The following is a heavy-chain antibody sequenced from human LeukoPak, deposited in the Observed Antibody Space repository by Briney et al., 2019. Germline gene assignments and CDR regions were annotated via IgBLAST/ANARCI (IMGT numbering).Heavy chain of an antibody. CDR1: GGSISSSSYY. V-gene: IGHV4-39*07. Sequence: SETLSLTCTVSGGSISSSSYYWGWIRQPPGKGLEWIGSIYYSGSTYYNPSLKSRVTISVDTSKNQFSLKLSSVTAADTAVYYCARPSSGYYYFSAFDIWGQGTMVTVSS. J-gene: IGHJ3*02. D-gene: IGHD3-22*01. CDR3: ARPSSGYYYFSAFDI. CDR2: IYYSGST.